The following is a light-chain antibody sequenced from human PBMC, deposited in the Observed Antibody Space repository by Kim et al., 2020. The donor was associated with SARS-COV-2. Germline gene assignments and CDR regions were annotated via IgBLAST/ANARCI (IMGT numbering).Light chain of an antibody. CDR3: SSYTSSSTLDVV. V-gene: IGLV2-14*03. Sequence: SLTIPGTGTSSDVGGYNYVSWYQQHPGKAPKLMIYDVSNRPSGVSNRFSGSKSGNTASLTISGLQAEDEADYYCSSYTSSSTLDVVFGGGTQLTVL. CDR1: SSDVGGYNY. J-gene: IGLJ2*01. CDR2: DVS.